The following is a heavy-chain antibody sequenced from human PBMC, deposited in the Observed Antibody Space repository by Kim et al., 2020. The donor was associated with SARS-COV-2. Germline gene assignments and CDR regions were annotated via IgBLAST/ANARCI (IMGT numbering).Heavy chain of an antibody. D-gene: IGHD3-10*01. Sequence: GGSLRLSCTASGFTFGDYAMSWVRQAPGKGLEWVGFIRSKAYGGTTEYAASVKGRFTISRDDSKSIAYLQMNSLKTEDTAVYYCTREDHGSGTWGFDPWGQGTLVTVSS. CDR2: IRSKAYGGTT. J-gene: IGHJ5*02. CDR1: GFTFGDYA. V-gene: IGHV3-49*04. CDR3: TREDHGSGTWGFDP.